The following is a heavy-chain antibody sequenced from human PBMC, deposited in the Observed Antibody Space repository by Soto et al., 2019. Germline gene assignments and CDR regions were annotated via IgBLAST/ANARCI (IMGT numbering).Heavy chain of an antibody. D-gene: IGHD4-17*01. CDR1: GGSISSDHYH. CDR2: IHYSGSV. V-gene: IGHV4-30-4*01. CDR3: VREDDGGDRDYYGLDV. Sequence: QVQLQESGPGLVRPSQTLSLTCTVSGGSISSDHYHWTWIRQTPGKGLEWIGYIHYSGSVYYNPSLQSRVTMSVDTSKNRFSLKLSSVTAADTAVYFCVREDDGGDRDYYGLDVWGQGTTVTVSS. J-gene: IGHJ6*02.